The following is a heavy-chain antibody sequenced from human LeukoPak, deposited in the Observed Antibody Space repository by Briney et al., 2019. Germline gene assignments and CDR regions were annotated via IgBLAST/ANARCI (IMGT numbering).Heavy chain of an antibody. CDR2: IIPIFGTA. CDR3: AADYYDSSGPFDY. D-gene: IGHD3-22*01. Sequence: ASVKVSCKASGGTFSSYAISWVRQAPGQGLEWMGGIIPIFGTANYAQKCRGRVTITADKSTSTAYMELSSLRSEDTAVYYCAADYYDSSGPFDYWGQGTLVTVSS. CDR1: GGTFSSYA. V-gene: IGHV1-69*06. J-gene: IGHJ4*02.